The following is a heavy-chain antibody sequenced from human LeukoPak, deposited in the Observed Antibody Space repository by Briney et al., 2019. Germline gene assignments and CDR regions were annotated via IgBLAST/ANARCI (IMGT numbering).Heavy chain of an antibody. CDR3: ARASATYYYYYYMDV. CDR2: IYYSGST. J-gene: IGHJ6*03. V-gene: IGHV4-39*07. Sequence: SETLSLTCTVSGGSISSSSYYWGWIRQPPGKGLEWIGSIYYSGSTYYNPSLKSRVTISVDTSKNQFSLKLSSVTAADTAVYYCARASATYYYYYYMDVWGKGTTVTVSS. CDR1: GGSISSSSYY. D-gene: IGHD6-13*01.